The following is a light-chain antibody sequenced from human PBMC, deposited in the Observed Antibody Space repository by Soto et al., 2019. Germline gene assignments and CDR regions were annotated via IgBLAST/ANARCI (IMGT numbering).Light chain of an antibody. CDR2: GAS. CDR3: QQLHNYPFT. Sequence: IHMTQSPSSLSPSVGDRVTLTCRASQSISRHLNWYQQKAGRAPRLLIYGASRLAGGVPSRFSGSESGTEFTLTIGSLQPDDFATYYCQQLHNYPFTFGGGTKVDIK. CDR1: QSISRH. V-gene: IGKV1D-13*01. J-gene: IGKJ4*01.